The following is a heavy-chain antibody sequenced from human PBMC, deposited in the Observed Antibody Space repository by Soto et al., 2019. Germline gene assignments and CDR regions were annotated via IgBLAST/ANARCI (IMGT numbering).Heavy chain of an antibody. V-gene: IGHV3-30-3*01. CDR1: GFTFSSYA. CDR3: ARGGVGATLTPFDY. J-gene: IGHJ4*02. Sequence: LRLSCAASGFTFSSYAMHWVRQAPGKGLEWVAVISYDGSNKYYADSVKGRFTISRDNSKNTLYLQMNSLRAEDTAVYYCARGGVGATLTPFDYWGQGTLVTVSS. CDR2: ISYDGSNK. D-gene: IGHD1-26*01.